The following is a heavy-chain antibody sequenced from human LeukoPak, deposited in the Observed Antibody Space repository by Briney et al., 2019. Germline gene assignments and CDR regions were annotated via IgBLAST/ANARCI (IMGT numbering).Heavy chain of an antibody. J-gene: IGHJ4*02. D-gene: IGHD6-19*01. CDR3: AKGGTGIAVAFDY. CDR1: GYSFTSYW. CDR2: IYPGDSDT. Sequence: GESLKISCKGSGYSFTSYWIGWVRQMPGKGLEGMGIIYPGDSDTRCSPSFQGPVTRSTDQSLSTAYLPWSRLTASDTAMYYCAKGGTGIAVAFDYWGQGTLVTVSS. V-gene: IGHV5-51*01.